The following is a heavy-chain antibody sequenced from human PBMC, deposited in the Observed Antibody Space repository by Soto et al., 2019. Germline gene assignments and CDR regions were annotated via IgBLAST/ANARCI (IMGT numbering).Heavy chain of an antibody. CDR2: IYHSGST. V-gene: IGHV4-4*02. J-gene: IGHJ4*02. CDR3: ASYGDYWRRGFFDY. CDR1: GCSISSSNW. D-gene: IGHD4-17*01. Sequence: QVQLQESGPGLVKPSGTLSLTCAVSGCSISSSNWWSWVRQPPGKGLEWIGEIYHSGSTNYNPSLKSRVTISVDKSQNQLSLKLSSVTAADTAVYYCASYGDYWRRGFFDYWGQGTLVTVSS.